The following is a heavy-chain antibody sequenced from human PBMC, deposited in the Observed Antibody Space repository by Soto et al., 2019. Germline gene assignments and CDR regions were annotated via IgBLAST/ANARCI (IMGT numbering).Heavy chain of an antibody. V-gene: IGHV4-59*01. CDR2: IHYSGTT. J-gene: IGHJ6*02. Sequence: SETLSLTCPASGGSINNYYCNWVRQPPGKGLEWIGSIHYSGTTHYNPSLESRVTISADRAKNQFSLKLNSVTAADTAVYYCAGDTYGMDVWGQGTTVTSP. CDR3: AGDTYGMDV. CDR1: GGSINNYY.